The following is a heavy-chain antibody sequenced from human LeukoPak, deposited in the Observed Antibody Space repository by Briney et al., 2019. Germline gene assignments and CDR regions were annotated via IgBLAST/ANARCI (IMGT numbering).Heavy chain of an antibody. CDR2: ISSSSSYI. D-gene: IGHD3-22*01. CDR3: AKDATYYYDSSGYYPDY. V-gene: IGHV3-21*04. J-gene: IGHJ4*02. Sequence: GGSLRLSCAASGFTFSSYSMNWVRQAPGKGLEWVSSISSSSSYIYYADSVKGRFTISRDNAKNSLYLQMNSLRAEDTALYYCAKDATYYYDSSGYYPDYWGQGTLVTVSS. CDR1: GFTFSSYS.